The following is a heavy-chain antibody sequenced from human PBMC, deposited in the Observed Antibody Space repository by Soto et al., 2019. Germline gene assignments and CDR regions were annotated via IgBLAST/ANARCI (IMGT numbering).Heavy chain of an antibody. CDR3: ARARDGYNDFDY. V-gene: IGHV1-46*01. Sequence: ASVKVSCKASGYTFTSYYMHWVRQAPGQGLEWMGIINPSGGSTSYAQKFQGRVTMTRNTSISTAYMELSSLRSEDTAVYYCARARDGYNDFDYWGQGTLVTVSS. D-gene: IGHD5-12*01. J-gene: IGHJ4*02. CDR1: GYTFTSYY. CDR2: INPSGGST.